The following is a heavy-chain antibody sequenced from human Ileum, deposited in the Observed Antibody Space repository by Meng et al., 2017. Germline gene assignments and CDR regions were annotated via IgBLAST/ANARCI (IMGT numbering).Heavy chain of an antibody. J-gene: IGHJ4*02. D-gene: IGHD2-15*01. CDR2: IYLAGSP. V-gene: IGHV4-4*02. CDR1: GGSLSSSFY. Sequence: HVHLQEVGQGRGEPAGTLSRTCPVSGGSLSSSFYWSWVRQSPGKGLEWIGQIYLAGSPNYNPSLESRLTISVDKSKNQFSLRLTSVTAADTAIFYCVRHGGKYFDSWGQGTLVTVSS. CDR3: VRHGGKYFDS.